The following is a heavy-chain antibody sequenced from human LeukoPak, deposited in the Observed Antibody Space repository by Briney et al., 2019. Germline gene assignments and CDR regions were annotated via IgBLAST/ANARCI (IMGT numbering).Heavy chain of an antibody. CDR3: ARVPLHDDSGHYYPH. Sequence: ASVKVSCKTSGYTFTSYGMHWVPQAPGQSLEWMGWINGGNGNTKYSEKFQGRVTIIRDTSASTAYMELSSLRSEDTAAYYCARVPLHDDSGHYYPHWGQGTLVTISS. J-gene: IGHJ1*01. CDR2: INGGNGNT. V-gene: IGHV1-3*01. D-gene: IGHD3-22*01. CDR1: GYTFTSYG.